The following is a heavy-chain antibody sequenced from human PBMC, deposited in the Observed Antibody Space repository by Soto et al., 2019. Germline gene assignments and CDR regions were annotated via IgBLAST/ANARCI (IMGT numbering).Heavy chain of an antibody. CDR2: IDPSDSQT. D-gene: IGHD3-22*01. Sequence: GDSLKISCMGSGYSFAGYWITWVRQKPGKGLEWMGRIDPSDSQTYYSPSFRGHVTISVTKSITTVFLQWSSLRASDTAMYYCARQIYDSDTGPNFQYYFDSWGQGTPVTVSS. CDR3: ARQIYDSDTGPNFQYYFDS. CDR1: GYSFAGYW. J-gene: IGHJ4*02. V-gene: IGHV5-10-1*01.